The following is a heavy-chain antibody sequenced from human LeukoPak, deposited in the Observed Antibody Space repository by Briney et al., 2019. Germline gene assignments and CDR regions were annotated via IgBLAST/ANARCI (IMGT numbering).Heavy chain of an antibody. CDR1: GFTFSSYG. CDR2: IRYDGSNK. D-gene: IGHD3-3*01. V-gene: IGHV3-30*02. Sequence: GGSLRLSCAASGFTFSSYGMHWVRQAPGRGLEWVAFIRYDGSNKYYADSVKGRFTISRDNSKNTLYLQMNSLRAEDTAVYYCAKVISDGVVIDYWGQGTLVTVSS. CDR3: AKVISDGVVIDY. J-gene: IGHJ4*02.